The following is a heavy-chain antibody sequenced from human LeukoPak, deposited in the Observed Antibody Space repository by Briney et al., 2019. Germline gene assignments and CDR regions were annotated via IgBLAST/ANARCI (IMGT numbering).Heavy chain of an antibody. CDR1: GFTFGDYG. CDR2: ISPSGDTI. V-gene: IGHV3-48*03. Sequence: GGSLRLSCTGSGFTFGDYGMTWVRQAPGKGLEWVSYISPSGDTIYYAASVKGRFSISRDNAKNSLYLQMNSLRAEDTAVYYCARDRYGLYYWGQGTTVTVSS. D-gene: IGHD5-18*01. CDR3: ARDRYGLYY. J-gene: IGHJ6*02.